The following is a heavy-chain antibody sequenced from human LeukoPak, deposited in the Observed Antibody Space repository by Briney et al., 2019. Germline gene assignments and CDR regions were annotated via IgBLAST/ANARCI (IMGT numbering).Heavy chain of an antibody. J-gene: IGHJ4*02. CDR2: IVGSGGST. CDR1: GFTFSSYA. Sequence: GSLRLSCAASGFTFSSYAMSWVRQAPGKGLEWVSVIVGSGGSTYYADSVKGRFTISRDNSKNTLYLQMNSLRAEDTAVYYCARDLIQLWLIDHWGQGTLVTVSS. V-gene: IGHV3-23*01. D-gene: IGHD5-18*01. CDR3: ARDLIQLWLIDH.